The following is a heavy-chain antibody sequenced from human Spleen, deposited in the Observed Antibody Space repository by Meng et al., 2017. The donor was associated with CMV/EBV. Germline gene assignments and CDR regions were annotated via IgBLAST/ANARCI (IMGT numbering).Heavy chain of an antibody. Sequence: GGSLRLSCTGSGFTFADYGISWVRQAPGKGLEWVSSISSSSSYIYYADSVKGRFTISRDNAKNSLYLQMNSLRAEDTAVYCCARWASSGYYYGMDVWGQGTTVTVSS. CDR2: ISSSSSYI. D-gene: IGHD6-19*01. CDR3: ARWASSGYYYGMDV. CDR1: GFTFADYG. J-gene: IGHJ6*02. V-gene: IGHV3-21*01.